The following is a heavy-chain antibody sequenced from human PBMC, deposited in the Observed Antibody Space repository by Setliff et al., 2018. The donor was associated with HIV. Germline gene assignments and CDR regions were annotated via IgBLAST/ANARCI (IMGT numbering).Heavy chain of an antibody. J-gene: IGHJ5*02. D-gene: IGHD3-10*01. CDR3: ARHRLFDSGIYYNRPFFSGHES. V-gene: IGHV4-34*01. CDR2: INHGGST. Sequence: SETLSLTCAVSSGSVNGYYWSWIRQPPGEGPEWIGEINHGGSTNYIPSLKSRIAISVDMSKREVSLKLNSVTAADTAVYYCARHRLFDSGIYYNRPFFSGHESWSQGILGTVSS. CDR1: SGSVNGYY.